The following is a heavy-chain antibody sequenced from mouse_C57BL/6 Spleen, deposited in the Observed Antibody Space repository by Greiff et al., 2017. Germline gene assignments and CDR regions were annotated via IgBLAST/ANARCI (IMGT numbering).Heavy chain of an antibody. J-gene: IGHJ3*01. Sequence: EVKLVESGEGLVKPGGSLKLSCAASGFTFSSYAMSWVRQTPEKRLEWVAYISSGGDYSYYADTVKGLFTISSDNARNTLYLQMSSLKYEDTAMYYCTRDLGDYGNLFAYWGQGTLVTVSA. D-gene: IGHD2-1*01. CDR2: ISSGGDYS. CDR1: GFTFSSYA. V-gene: IGHV5-9-1*02. CDR3: TRDLGDYGNLFAY.